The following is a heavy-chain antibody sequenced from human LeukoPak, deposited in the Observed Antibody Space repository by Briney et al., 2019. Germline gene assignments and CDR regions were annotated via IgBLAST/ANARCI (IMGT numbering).Heavy chain of an antibody. CDR3: AREPQGIVVVTHDAFDI. CDR2: INPSGGST. D-gene: IGHD3-22*01. V-gene: IGHV1-46*01. J-gene: IGHJ3*02. CDR1: GGTFSSYA. Sequence: ASVKVSCKASGGTFSSYAISWVRQAPGQGLEWMGIINPSGGSTSYAQKFQGRVTMTRDTSTSTVYMELSSLRSEDTAVYYCAREPQGIVVVTHDAFDIWGQGTMVTVSS.